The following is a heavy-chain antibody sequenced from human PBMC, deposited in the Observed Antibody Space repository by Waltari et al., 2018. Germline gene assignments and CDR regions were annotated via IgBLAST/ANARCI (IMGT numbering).Heavy chain of an antibody. J-gene: IGHJ4*02. CDR2: IYVGDSI. Sequence: QVQLQESGPGLVKPSETLSLTCNVSGDPMYEYYWSWIRQPAGKGLEWIGRIYVGDSINYNPSFRSRVTMSLDTSKKQFSLKLRSVTAADTAVYYCARDGHGRSWDLLPLDHWGQGSLVTVSS. V-gene: IGHV4-4*07. CDR3: ARDGHGRSWDLLPLDH. D-gene: IGHD1-26*01. CDR1: GDPMYEYY.